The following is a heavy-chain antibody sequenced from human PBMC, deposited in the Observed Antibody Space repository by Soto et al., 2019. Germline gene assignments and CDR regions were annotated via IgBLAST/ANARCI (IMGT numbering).Heavy chain of an antibody. V-gene: IGHV2-5*02. CDR3: AHKGGRGAGMDV. Sequence: QITLKESGPTLVKPTQTLTLTCTFSGFSLTTSGAGVVWIRQPPGKALEWLALIYWDDDKRYSPSLKSRPTIXQXXPKNQVGLTMTNMDPVDTATYYCAHKGGRGAGMDVWGQGTTVTVSS. CDR1: GFSLTTSGAG. CDR2: IYWDDDK. J-gene: IGHJ6*02. D-gene: IGHD2-15*01.